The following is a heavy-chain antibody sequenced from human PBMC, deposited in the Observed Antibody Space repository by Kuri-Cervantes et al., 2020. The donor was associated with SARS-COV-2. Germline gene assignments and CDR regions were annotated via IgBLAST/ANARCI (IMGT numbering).Heavy chain of an antibody. J-gene: IGHJ3*02. CDR2: ITPFNGNT. D-gene: IGHD5-24*01. Sequence: SVKVSCKASGDSFDYRFLHWVRQAPGQPLEWMGWITPFNGNTNYAQRFQDRVTITRDRSMSTAYMELSSLRSDDTAMYYCARSGPGAISREDGACDIWGQGTWSPTPQ. CDR3: ARSGPGAISREDGACDI. CDR1: GDSFDYRF. V-gene: IGHV1-45*01.